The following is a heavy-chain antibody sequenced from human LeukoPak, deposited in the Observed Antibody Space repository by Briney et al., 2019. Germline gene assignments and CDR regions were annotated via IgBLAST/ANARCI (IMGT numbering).Heavy chain of an antibody. J-gene: IGHJ3*02. Sequence: PSETLSLTCTVSGDSVTSGGYFWTWIRHHPGKGLEWIVYISNSGTTSYNPSLKSRVSISVYTSNNQFSLSLSSVTAADTAVYYCARDVVVTSSPDAFDIWGQGTMVAVSS. CDR3: ARDVVVTSSPDAFDI. CDR1: GDSVTSGGYF. CDR2: ISNSGTT. V-gene: IGHV4-31*03. D-gene: IGHD2-21*02.